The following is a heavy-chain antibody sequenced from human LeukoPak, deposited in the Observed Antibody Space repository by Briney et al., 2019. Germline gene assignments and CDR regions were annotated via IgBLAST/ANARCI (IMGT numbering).Heavy chain of an antibody. CDR1: GYTFTGYY. V-gene: IGHV1-2*02. CDR3: ARDWTEPGYCSGGSCYPTLDY. J-gene: IGHJ4*02. Sequence: GASVKVSCKASGYTFTGYYMHWVRQAPGQGLEWMGWINPNSGGTNYAQKFQGRVTMTRDTSISTAYMELSRLRSDDTAVYYCARDWTEPGYCSGGSCYPTLDYWGQGTLVTVSS. D-gene: IGHD2-15*01. CDR2: INPNSGGT.